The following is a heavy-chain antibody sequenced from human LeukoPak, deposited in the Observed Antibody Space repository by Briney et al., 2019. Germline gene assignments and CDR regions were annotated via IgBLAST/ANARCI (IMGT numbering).Heavy chain of an antibody. CDR3: ARWTGSYASGFDY. D-gene: IGHD1-26*01. V-gene: IGHV4-59*01. CDR2: IYYSGST. J-gene: IGHJ4*02. CDR1: GGSISSYY. Sequence: SETLSLTCTVSGGSISSYYWSWIRQPPGKGLEWIGYIYYSGSTNYNPSLKSRVTISVDTSKNQFSLKLSPVTAADTAVYYCARWTGSYASGFDYWGQGTLVTVSS.